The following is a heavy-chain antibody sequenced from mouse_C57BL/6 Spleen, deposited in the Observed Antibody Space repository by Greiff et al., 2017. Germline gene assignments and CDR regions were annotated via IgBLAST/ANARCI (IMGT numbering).Heavy chain of an antibody. CDR2: SRNKANDYTT. J-gene: IGHJ1*03. V-gene: IGHV7-1*01. CDR1: GFTFSDFY. D-gene: IGHD1-1*01. CDR3: ARDAIYYGSSYVGYFDV. Sequence: EVMLVESGGGLVQSGRSLRLSCATSGFTFSDFYMEWVRQAPGKGLEWIAASRNKANDYTTEYSASVKGRFIVSRDTSQSILYLQMNALRAEDTAIYYCARDAIYYGSSYVGYFDVWGTGTTVTVSS.